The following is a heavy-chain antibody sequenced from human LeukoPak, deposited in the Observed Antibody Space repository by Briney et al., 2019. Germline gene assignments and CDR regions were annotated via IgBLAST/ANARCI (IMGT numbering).Heavy chain of an antibody. CDR3: ARARDGYNYWFDP. CDR2: INPNSGGT. D-gene: IGHD5-24*01. Sequence: ASVKVSCKASGYTFTGYYMHWVRQAPGQGLEWMGRINPNSGGTNYAQKFQGRGTMTRDTSISTAYMELSRLRSDDTAVYYCARARDGYNYWFDPWGQGTLVTVSS. J-gene: IGHJ5*02. V-gene: IGHV1-2*06. CDR1: GYTFTGYY.